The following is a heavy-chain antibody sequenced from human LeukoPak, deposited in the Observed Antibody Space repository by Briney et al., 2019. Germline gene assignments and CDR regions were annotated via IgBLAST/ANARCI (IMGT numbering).Heavy chain of an antibody. CDR2: IRSKAYGGTT. D-gene: IGHD6-13*01. CDR3: TRVKGQQLVLAVY. Sequence: GRSLRLSCTASGFTLGDYAMSWFRQAPGKGLEWVGFIRSKAYGGTTEYAASVKGRFTISRDDSKSIAYLQMNSLKTEDTAVYYCTRVKGQQLVLAVYWGQGTLVTVSS. V-gene: IGHV3-49*03. CDR1: GFTLGDYA. J-gene: IGHJ4*02.